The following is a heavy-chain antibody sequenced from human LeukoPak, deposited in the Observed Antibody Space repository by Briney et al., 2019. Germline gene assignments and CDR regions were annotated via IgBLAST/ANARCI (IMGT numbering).Heavy chain of an antibody. Sequence: TSETLSLTCAVDGGSFSGYYWSWIRQPPGKGLEWIGEINHSGSTNYNPSLKSRVTISVDTSKNQFSLKLSSVTAADTAVYYCARRRTPVAARAYFDYWGQGTLVTVSS. CDR3: ARRRTPVAARAYFDY. V-gene: IGHV4-34*01. D-gene: IGHD6-6*01. CDR1: GGSFSGYY. CDR2: INHSGST. J-gene: IGHJ4*02.